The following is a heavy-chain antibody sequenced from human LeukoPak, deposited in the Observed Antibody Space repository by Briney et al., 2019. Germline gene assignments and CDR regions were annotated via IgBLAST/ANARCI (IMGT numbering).Heavy chain of an antibody. CDR3: ARGYCSGGSCSPLGY. D-gene: IGHD2-15*01. CDR2: IRQDGNEK. Sequence: PGGSLRLSCAASGFTFSNFWMSWVRQAPGKGLEWVANIRQDGNEKYYVDSLKGRFTISRDNAKNSVYLQMSSLRAEDTAVYYCARGYCSGGSCSPLGYWGQGTLVTVSS. J-gene: IGHJ4*02. CDR1: GFTFSNFW. V-gene: IGHV3-7*01.